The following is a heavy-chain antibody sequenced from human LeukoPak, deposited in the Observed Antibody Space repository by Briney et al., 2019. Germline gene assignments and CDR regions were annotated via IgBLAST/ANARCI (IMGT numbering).Heavy chain of an antibody. V-gene: IGHV3-30*18. CDR1: GFTFSSYS. CDR3: AKETFEDGYDSSGYYYDY. Sequence: GGSLRLSCAASGFTFSSYSMNWVRQAPGKGLEWVAVISYDGSNKYYADSVKGRFTISRDNSKNTLYLQMNSLRAEDTAVYYCAKETFEDGYDSSGYYYDYWGQGTLVTVSS. CDR2: ISYDGSNK. D-gene: IGHD3-22*01. J-gene: IGHJ4*02.